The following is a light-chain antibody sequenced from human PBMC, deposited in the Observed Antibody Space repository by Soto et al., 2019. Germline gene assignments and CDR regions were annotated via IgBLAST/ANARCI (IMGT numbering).Light chain of an antibody. J-gene: IGLJ1*01. Sequence: QSVLTQPPSASWSPGQSVTISCTGTSSDVGGYNYVSWYQQHPGKAPKLMIYEVSKRPSGVPDRFSGSKSGNTASLTVSGLQAEDEADYYCSSYAGSNNPYVFGTGNKVTVL. CDR3: SSYAGSNNPYV. V-gene: IGLV2-8*01. CDR2: EVS. CDR1: SSDVGGYNY.